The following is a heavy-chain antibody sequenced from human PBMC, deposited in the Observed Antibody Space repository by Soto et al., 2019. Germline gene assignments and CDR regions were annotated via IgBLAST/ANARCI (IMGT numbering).Heavy chain of an antibody. J-gene: IGHJ5*02. D-gene: IGHD3-10*01. CDR1: GFTFSRYT. V-gene: IGHV3-23*01. CDR3: ARPRRITMVRGVIIRHNWFDP. Sequence: PGGSLRLSCAASGFTFSRYTMSWVRQVPGKGLEWVSGINGGDGPTYYAKSVKGRFTISRDNSQNTLYLQMNNLRAEDTAVYYCARPRRITMVRGVIIRHNWFDPWGQGTLVTVSS. CDR2: INGGDGPT.